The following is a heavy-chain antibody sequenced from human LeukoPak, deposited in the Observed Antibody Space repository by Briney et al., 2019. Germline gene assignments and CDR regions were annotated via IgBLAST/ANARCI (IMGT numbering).Heavy chain of an antibody. CDR3: ARDSDDSNGAFDI. J-gene: IGHJ3*02. CDR2: ISSSSSYI. V-gene: IGHV3-21*01. CDR1: GFTFSSYS. Sequence: GGSQRLSCAASGFTFSSYSMNWVRQAPGKGLEWVSSISSSSSYIYYADSVKGRFTISRDNAKNSLYPQMNSLRAEDTAVYYCARDSDDSNGAFDIWGQGTMVTVSS. D-gene: IGHD3-3*01.